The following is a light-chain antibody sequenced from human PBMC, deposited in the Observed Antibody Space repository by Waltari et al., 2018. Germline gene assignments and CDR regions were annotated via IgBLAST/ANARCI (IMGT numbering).Light chain of an antibody. J-gene: IGKJ4*01. CDR2: AAS. CDR3: QQSFSTPLT. V-gene: IGKV1-39*01. Sequence: IQMTQSPSSLSASLGDSVPITCRASQSIRSYLNWYQQKPGVAPKLLIYAASSLRNGVPSRFSGSGSGTDFSLTISSLQPEDFATYYCQQSFSTPLTFGGGTKVEIK. CDR1: QSIRSY.